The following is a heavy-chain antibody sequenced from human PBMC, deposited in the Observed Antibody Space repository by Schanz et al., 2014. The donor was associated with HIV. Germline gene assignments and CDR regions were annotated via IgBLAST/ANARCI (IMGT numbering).Heavy chain of an antibody. CDR3: AKGGRDILSYYGMDV. V-gene: IGHV3-21*02. Sequence: EVQLVESGGGLVKPGGSLRLSCAASGFTFSIYTLTGVRQAPGKGLEWVSSISSSSTYIHYADSMKGRLTISRDNAKNSVDLQMNSLRAEDTAVYYCAKGGRDILSYYGMDVWGQGTTVTVSS. CDR1: GFTFSIYT. D-gene: IGHD2-15*01. CDR2: ISSSSTYI. J-gene: IGHJ6*02.